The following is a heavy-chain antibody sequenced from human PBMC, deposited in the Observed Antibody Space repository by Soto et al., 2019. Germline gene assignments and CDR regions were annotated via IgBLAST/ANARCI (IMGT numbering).Heavy chain of an antibody. CDR1: GDTISTGGYT. D-gene: IGHD7-27*01. CDR2: TYYSGNT. Sequence: SETLSLTCDVSGDTISTGGYTWAWIRQPPGKALEWIGHTYYSGNTYYNPSLKSRVTISVDTSKNQFSLKPSSVTAADTAVYYCARGWGRIFDYWGQGTLVTVS. CDR3: ARGWGRIFDY. J-gene: IGHJ4*02. V-gene: IGHV4-30-2*03.